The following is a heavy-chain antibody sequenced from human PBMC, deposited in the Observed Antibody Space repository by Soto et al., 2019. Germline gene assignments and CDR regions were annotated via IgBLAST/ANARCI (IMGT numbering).Heavy chain of an antibody. V-gene: IGHV3-33*04. J-gene: IGHJ4*02. CDR2: IWHNAKNK. Sequence: QVQVVESGGGVVQPGRSLRLSCATSGFAFSNFCMHWDRQVPGKGLEGVAVIWHNAKNKDYADYAQGRFTIPSDNSKNNLCLEMHTLRGEDAAIYYCARDPGQGEAVDYWSQGTLVTVSS. CDR3: ARDPGQGEAVDY. CDR1: GFAFSNFC.